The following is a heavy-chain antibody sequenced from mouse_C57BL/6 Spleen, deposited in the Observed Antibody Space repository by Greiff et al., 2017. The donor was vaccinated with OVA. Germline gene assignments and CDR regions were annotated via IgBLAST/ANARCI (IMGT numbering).Heavy chain of an antibody. V-gene: IGHV5-9*01. CDR1: GFTFSSYT. J-gene: IGHJ1*03. D-gene: IGHD2-5*01. Sequence: DVMLVESGGGLVKPGGSLKLSCAASGFTFSSYTMSWVRQTPEKRLEWVATISGGGGNTYYPDSVKGRFTISRDNAKNTLYLQMSSLRSEDTALYYCARQGSNYGFYWYFDVWGTGTTVTVSS. CDR3: ARQGSNYGFYWYFDV. CDR2: ISGGGGNT.